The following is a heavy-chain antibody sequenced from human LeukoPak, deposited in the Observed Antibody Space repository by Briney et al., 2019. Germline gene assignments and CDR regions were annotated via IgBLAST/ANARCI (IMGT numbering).Heavy chain of an antibody. CDR3: ARELRRIGAFDI. J-gene: IGHJ3*02. CDR2: INSDGSST. V-gene: IGHV3-74*01. D-gene: IGHD3-16*02. CDR1: GFTFSSYW. Sequence: PGGSLRLSCAASGFTFSSYWMHWVRHAPGKGLVWVSRINSDGSSTSYADSVKGRFTISRDNAKNTLYLQMNSLRAEDTAVYYCARELRRIGAFDIWGQGTMVTVSS.